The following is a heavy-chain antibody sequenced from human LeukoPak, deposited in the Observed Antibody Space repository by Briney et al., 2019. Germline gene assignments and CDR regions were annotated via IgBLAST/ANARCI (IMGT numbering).Heavy chain of an antibody. Sequence: AASVKVSCKASGGTFSSYAISWVRQAPGQGLEWMGRTIPILGIANYAQKFQGRVTITADKSTSTAYMELSSLRSEDTAVYYCARPGIAAAGTSGYYYGMDVWGQGTTVTVSS. D-gene: IGHD6-13*01. CDR3: ARPGIAAAGTSGYYYGMDV. V-gene: IGHV1-69*04. CDR1: GGTFSSYA. CDR2: TIPILGIA. J-gene: IGHJ6*02.